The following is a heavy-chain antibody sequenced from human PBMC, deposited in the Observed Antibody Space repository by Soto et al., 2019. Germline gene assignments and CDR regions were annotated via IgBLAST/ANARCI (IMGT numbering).Heavy chain of an antibody. CDR2: ISAYNGNT. D-gene: IGHD3-10*01. CDR1: CYTFPIYG. V-gene: IGHV1-18*01. Sequence: GASVKVSFKASCYTFPIYGISWVREAPGQGLEWMGWISAYNGNTNYAQKLQGRVTMTTDTSTSTAYMELRSLRSDDTAVYYCARYPPIMVRGVSWFDPWGQGTLVTVSS. CDR3: ARYPPIMVRGVSWFDP. J-gene: IGHJ5*02.